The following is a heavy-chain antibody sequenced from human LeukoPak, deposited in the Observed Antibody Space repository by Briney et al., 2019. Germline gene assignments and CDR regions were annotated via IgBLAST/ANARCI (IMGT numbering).Heavy chain of an antibody. V-gene: IGHV1-46*01. CDR3: ARDGGAYYYGSGSDY. J-gene: IGHJ4*02. CDR2: INPSGGST. Sequence: GASVTVSCKASGYTFTSYYMHWVRQAPGQGLEWMGIINPSGGSTSYAQKFQGRVTMTRDTSTSTVYMELSSLRSEDTAVYYCARDGGAYYYGSGSDYWGQGTLVTVSS. D-gene: IGHD3-10*01. CDR1: GYTFTSYY.